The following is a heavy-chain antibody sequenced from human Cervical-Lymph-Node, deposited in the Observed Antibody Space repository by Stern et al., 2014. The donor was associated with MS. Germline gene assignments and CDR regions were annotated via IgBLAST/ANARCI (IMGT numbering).Heavy chain of an antibody. V-gene: IGHV1-18*01. J-gene: IGHJ3*01. CDR1: GYTFTHYG. CDR3: ARVGGGTRGYNYIDAFDL. D-gene: IGHD5-18*01. Sequence: VQLVQSGAEVQKPGASVEVSCKASGYTFTHYGITWVRQAPGQGLEWMGWISVYSGDPNYADYLQGRVTITTDTSTNTAYMELRSLRSDDTAVYYCARVGGGTRGYNYIDAFDLWGQGTMVTVSS. CDR2: ISVYSGDP.